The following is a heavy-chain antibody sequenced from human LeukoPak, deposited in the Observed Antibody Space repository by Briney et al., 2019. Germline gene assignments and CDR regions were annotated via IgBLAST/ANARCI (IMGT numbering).Heavy chain of an antibody. CDR3: ARDPNGDYIGAFEI. Sequence: GGSLRLSCAASGFTFSTYAMMWLRQAPGKGLEWVSAIRGGGGTTFYADSVKGRFTISRDNSRNTLYLQMSSLRAEDTAIYYCARDPNGDYIGAFEIWGQGTLVTVSS. D-gene: IGHD4-17*01. V-gene: IGHV3-23*01. CDR1: GFTFSTYA. J-gene: IGHJ3*02. CDR2: IRGGGGTT.